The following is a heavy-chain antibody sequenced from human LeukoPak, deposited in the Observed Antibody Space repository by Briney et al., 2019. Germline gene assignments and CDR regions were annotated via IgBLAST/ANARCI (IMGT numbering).Heavy chain of an antibody. CDR1: GFTFSSYA. CDR3: ARVGSSGSNDY. V-gene: IGHV3-30*04. J-gene: IGHJ4*02. CDR2: ISYDGSDK. D-gene: IGHD6-19*01. Sequence: PGRSLRLSCAASGFTFSSYAMHWVRQAPGKGLEWVAVISYDGSDKYYADSVKGRFTISRDNAKNSLYLQMNSLRAEDTAVYYCARVGSSGSNDYWGQGTLVTVSS.